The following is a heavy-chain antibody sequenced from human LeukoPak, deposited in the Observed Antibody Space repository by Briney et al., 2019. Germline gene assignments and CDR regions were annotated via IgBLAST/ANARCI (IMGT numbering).Heavy chain of an antibody. CDR3: AKSRPDHYYGMDA. Sequence: GGSLRLSCAASGFTFSGYGIHWVRQAPGKGLEWVAVISYDGSNTYYADSVKGRFTISRDNSKNTLYLQMNSLRAADTAVYYCAKSRPDHYYGMDAWGQGTTVTVSS. CDR2: ISYDGSNT. V-gene: IGHV3-30*18. CDR1: GFTFSGYG. D-gene: IGHD1-14*01. J-gene: IGHJ6*02.